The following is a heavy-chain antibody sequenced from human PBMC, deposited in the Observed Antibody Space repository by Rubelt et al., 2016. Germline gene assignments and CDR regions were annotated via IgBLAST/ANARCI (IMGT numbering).Heavy chain of an antibody. J-gene: IGHJ4*02. Sequence: QVQLVQSGAEVKKPGASVKVSCKVSGYTLTELSMHWVRQAPGKGLEWMGWISAYNGNTNYAQKLHGRVTMTTDTSTSTAYIELRSLRSDDTAVYYCARDGGIAARPVDYWGQGTLVTVSS. CDR2: ISAYNGNT. D-gene: IGHD6-6*01. V-gene: IGHV1-18*01. CDR1: GYTLTELS. CDR3: ARDGGIAARPVDY.